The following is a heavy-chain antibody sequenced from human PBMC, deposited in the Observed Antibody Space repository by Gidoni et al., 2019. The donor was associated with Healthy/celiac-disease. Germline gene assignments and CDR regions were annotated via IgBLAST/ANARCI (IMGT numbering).Heavy chain of an antibody. Sequence: QVQLQQWGAGLLKPSETLSLTCAVYGGSFSGYYWSWIRQPPGKGLEWIGEINHSGSTNYNPSLKSRVTISVDTSKNQFSLKLSSVTAADTAVYYCARSGGSGWYVDYYGMDVWGQGTTVTVSS. CDR3: ARSGGSGWYVDYYGMDV. V-gene: IGHV4-34*01. CDR1: GGSFSGYY. CDR2: INHSGST. J-gene: IGHJ6*02. D-gene: IGHD6-19*01.